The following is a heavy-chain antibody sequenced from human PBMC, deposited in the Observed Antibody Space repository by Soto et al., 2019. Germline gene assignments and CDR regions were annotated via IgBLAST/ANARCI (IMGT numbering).Heavy chain of an antibody. J-gene: IGHJ4*02. D-gene: IGHD3-22*01. CDR1: GGTFSRNT. Sequence: SVKVSCKASGGTFSRNTISWVRQAPGQGLEWMGGIIPIFGTANYAQKFQGRVTITADESTSTAYMELSRLRSEDTAVYYCARQFHYDSSGYYYAYWGQGTLVTVSS. CDR3: ARQFHYDSSGYYYAY. V-gene: IGHV1-69*13. CDR2: IIPIFGTA.